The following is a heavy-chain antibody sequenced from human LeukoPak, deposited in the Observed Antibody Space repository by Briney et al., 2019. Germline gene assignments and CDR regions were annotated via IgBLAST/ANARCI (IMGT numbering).Heavy chain of an antibody. CDR3: VRVGSSGYYYFD. J-gene: IGHJ4*02. CDR1: GGSISSSGYY. V-gene: IGHV4-39*07. CDR2: IYYSGST. D-gene: IGHD3-22*01. Sequence: SETLSLTCTVSGGSISSSGYYWGWFRQPPGKGLEWIGSIYYSGSTYYNPSLKSRVTISVDTSKNQFSLKLTSVTAADTAVYYCVRVGSSGYYYFDWGQGTLVTVSS.